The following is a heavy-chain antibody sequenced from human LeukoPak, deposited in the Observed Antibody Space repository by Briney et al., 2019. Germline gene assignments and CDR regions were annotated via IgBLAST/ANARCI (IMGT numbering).Heavy chain of an antibody. D-gene: IGHD2-2*01. CDR1: GETFSGYY. V-gene: IGHV4-34*01. CDR3: ARLRYCSSTSCP. Sequence: PSETLSLTCAVYGETFSGYYWSWIRQPPGKGLEWIGEINHSGSTNYNPSLKSRVTISVDTSKNQFSLKLSSVTAADTAVYYCARLRYCSSTSCPWGQGTLVTVSS. J-gene: IGHJ5*02. CDR2: INHSGST.